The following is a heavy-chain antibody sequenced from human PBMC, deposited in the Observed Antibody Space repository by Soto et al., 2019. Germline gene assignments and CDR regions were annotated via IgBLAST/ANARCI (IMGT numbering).Heavy chain of an antibody. CDR3: VHRGYSYGSGSSFDY. CDR1: GFSLSTSGVG. J-gene: IGHJ4*02. D-gene: IGHD3-10*01. CDR2: IYWDDDK. V-gene: IGHV2-5*02. Sequence: QITLKESGPTLVKPTQTLTLTCTFSGFSLSTSGVGVGWIRQPPGKALEWLALIYWDDDKRYSPSLKSRLTITPDTSKNQLVLTMTNMDPVGTATYYCVHRGYSYGSGSSFDYWGQGTLVTVSS.